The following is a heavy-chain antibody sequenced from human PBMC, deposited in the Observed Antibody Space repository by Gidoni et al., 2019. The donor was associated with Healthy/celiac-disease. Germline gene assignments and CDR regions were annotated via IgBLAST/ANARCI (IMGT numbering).Heavy chain of an antibody. CDR1: GFTFSSYA. CDR2: ISGSGGST. V-gene: IGHV3-23*01. J-gene: IGHJ3*02. CDR3: AKGGGGNAFDI. Sequence: VQLLESGGGLVQPGGSLRLSFASSGFTFSSYAMTWVRQAPGKGLEWVSAISGSGGSTYYADSVQGRFTISRDNSKNTLYLQMNSLRADDTAVYYCAKGGGGNAFDIWGQGTMVTVSS. D-gene: IGHD2-15*01.